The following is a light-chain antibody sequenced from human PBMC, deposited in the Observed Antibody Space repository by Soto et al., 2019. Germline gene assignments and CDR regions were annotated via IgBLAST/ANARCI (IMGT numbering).Light chain of an antibody. J-gene: IGKJ5*01. CDR1: QGISIW. V-gene: IGKV1D-12*01. Sequence: EIQMTQNPSSVSASVGDRITITCRASQGISIWIAWYQQKPGNAPKLLIYAASSLQSGVPSRFSGSGSGTHFTLTISSLQPEDFATYYCQQANTFPLTFGQRTRPEI. CDR3: QQANTFPLT. CDR2: AAS.